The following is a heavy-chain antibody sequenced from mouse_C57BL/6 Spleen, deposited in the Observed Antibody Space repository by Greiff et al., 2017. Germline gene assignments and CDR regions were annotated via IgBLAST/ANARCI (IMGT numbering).Heavy chain of an antibody. V-gene: IGHV1-64*01. CDR1: GYTFTSYW. D-gene: IGHD1-1*01. CDR3: ARFGTVVATDY. J-gene: IGHJ2*01. CDR2: IHPNSGST. Sequence: VQLQQPGAELVKPGASVKLSCKASGYTFTSYWMHWVKQRPGQGLEWIGMIHPNSGSTNYNEKFKSKATLTVDKSSSTAYMQLSSLTSGDSAVYYCARFGTVVATDYWGQGTTLTVSS.